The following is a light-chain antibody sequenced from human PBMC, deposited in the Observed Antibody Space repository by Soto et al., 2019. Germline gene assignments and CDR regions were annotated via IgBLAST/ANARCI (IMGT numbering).Light chain of an antibody. CDR2: GAS. J-gene: IGKJ2*01. CDR1: QSVSSN. CDR3: QQYNNWPPT. Sequence: EIVMTQSPATLSVSPGERATLSCRASQSVSSNLAWYQQKPGQAPRLLIYGASTRATGIPARFSGSGSGTEFTLTISSLLSEDFAVDYCQQYNNWPPTFGQGTKLEIQ. V-gene: IGKV3-15*01.